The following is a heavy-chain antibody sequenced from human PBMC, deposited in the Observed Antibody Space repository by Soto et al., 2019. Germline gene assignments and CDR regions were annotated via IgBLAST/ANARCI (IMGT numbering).Heavy chain of an antibody. V-gene: IGHV3-30-3*01. CDR2: ISYDGSNK. D-gene: IGHD1-20*01. J-gene: IGHJ5*02. CDR1: GFTFSSYA. CDR3: ARAHPGTMTGTTS. Sequence: QVQLVESGGGVVQPGRSLRLSCAASGFTFSSYAMHWVRQAPGKGLEWVAVISYDGSNKYYADSVKGRFTISRDNSKNTLYLQMNSLKTEDTAVYYCARAHPGTMTGTTSWGQGTLVTVSS.